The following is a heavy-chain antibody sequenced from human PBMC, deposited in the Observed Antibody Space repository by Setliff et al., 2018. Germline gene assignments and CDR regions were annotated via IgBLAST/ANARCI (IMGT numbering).Heavy chain of an antibody. J-gene: IGHJ4*02. CDR3: ARRGLGYDFWSGYYTMYYFDY. CDR2: IYYSGST. CDR1: GGSISSSSYY. Sequence: SETLSLTCTVSGGSISSSSYYWGWIRQPPGKGLEWIGSIYYSGSTYYNPSLKSRVTISVDTSKNQFSLKLSSVTAADTAVYYCARRGLGYDFWSGYYTMYYFDYWGQGTLVTVSS. V-gene: IGHV4-39*07. D-gene: IGHD3-3*01.